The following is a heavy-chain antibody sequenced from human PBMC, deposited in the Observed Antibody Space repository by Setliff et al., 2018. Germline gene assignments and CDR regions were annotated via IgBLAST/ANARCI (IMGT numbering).Heavy chain of an antibody. D-gene: IGHD7-27*01. CDR3: ARDKGGANWGSG. J-gene: IGHJ4*02. CDR1: GFTFSSYA. V-gene: IGHV3-21*01. CDR2: IDSSSTWI. Sequence: GVLRLSCAASGFTFSSYAMNWVRQGPGKGLEWVSSIDSSSTWIYYADSVKGRFTISRDNAKNSLYLQMNSLRAEDTAVYYCARDKGGANWGSGWGQGTLVTVSS.